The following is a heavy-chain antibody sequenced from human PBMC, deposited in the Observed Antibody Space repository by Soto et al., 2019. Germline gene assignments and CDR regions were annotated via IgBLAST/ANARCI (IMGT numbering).Heavy chain of an antibody. V-gene: IGHV1-8*01. D-gene: IGHD3-10*01. CDR3: ARAGELWAARYYYDGMDV. CDR1: GYTFTSYD. CDR2: MNPNSGNT. J-gene: IGHJ6*02. Sequence: GASVKVSCKASGYTFTSYDINWVRQATGQGLEWMGWMNPNSGNTGYAQQFQGRVTMTRNTSISTAYMELSSLRSEDTAVYYCARAGELWAARYYYDGMDVWGQGTTVTVSS.